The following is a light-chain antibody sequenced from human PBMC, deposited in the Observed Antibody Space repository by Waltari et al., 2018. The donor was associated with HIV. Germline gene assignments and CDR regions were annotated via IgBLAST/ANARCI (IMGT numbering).Light chain of an antibody. V-gene: IGKV3-15*01. CDR3: HHYNNWRET. Sequence: EILIPHSPATLSVSPGERAPLSCRASQSVNSNLAWYQQKPGQTPRLLIYGTSTRATDIPARFSGSGSGTELTLTISSLQSEDFAVYYCHHYNNWRETFGQGTKVEIK. J-gene: IGKJ1*01. CDR2: GTS. CDR1: QSVNSN.